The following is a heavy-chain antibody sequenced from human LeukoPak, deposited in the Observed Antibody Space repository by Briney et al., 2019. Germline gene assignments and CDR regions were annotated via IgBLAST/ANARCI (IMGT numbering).Heavy chain of an antibody. Sequence: GGSLRLSCAASGFTVSSNYMSWARQAPGKGLEWVSVIYSGGSTYYADSVKGRFTISRDNSKNTLYLQMNSLRAEDTAVYYCAKDQPILAAAGIGYYFDYWGQGTLVTVSS. CDR1: GFTVSSNY. CDR3: AKDQPILAAAGIGYYFDY. V-gene: IGHV3-53*01. J-gene: IGHJ4*02. D-gene: IGHD6-13*01. CDR2: IYSGGST.